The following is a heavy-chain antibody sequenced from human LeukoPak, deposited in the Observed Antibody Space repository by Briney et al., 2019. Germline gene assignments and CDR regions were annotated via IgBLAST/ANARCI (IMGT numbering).Heavy chain of an antibody. Sequence: PGGSLRLSRAASGFTFSSYSMNWVRQAPGKGLEWVSSISSSSSYIYYADSVKGRFTISRDNAKNSLYLQMNSLRAEDTAVYYCARDRGYSSSFDYWGQGTLVTVSS. CDR1: GFTFSSYS. J-gene: IGHJ4*02. CDR2: ISSSSSYI. V-gene: IGHV3-21*01. CDR3: ARDRGYSSSFDY. D-gene: IGHD6-13*01.